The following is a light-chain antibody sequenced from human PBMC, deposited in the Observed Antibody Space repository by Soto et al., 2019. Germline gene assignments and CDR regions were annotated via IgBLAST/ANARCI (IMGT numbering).Light chain of an antibody. V-gene: IGLV1-47*01. Sequence: QSVQTQPPSASGTPGQRVTISCSGSSSNIGSNYVYWYQQLPGTAPKLLIYRNNQRPSGVPDRFSGSKSGTSASLAISGLRSEDEADYYCAAWDDSLSGTYVFGTGTKLTVL. J-gene: IGLJ1*01. CDR3: AAWDDSLSGTYV. CDR2: RNN. CDR1: SSNIGSNY.